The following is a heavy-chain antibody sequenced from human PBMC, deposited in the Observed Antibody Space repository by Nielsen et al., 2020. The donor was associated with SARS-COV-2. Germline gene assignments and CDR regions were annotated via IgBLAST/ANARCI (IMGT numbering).Heavy chain of an antibody. J-gene: IGHJ4*02. V-gene: IGHV3-7*01. CDR1: GFTFSNYW. Sequence: GESLKISCAASGFTFSNYWMSWVRQAPGKGLEWVANIKQDGSEKYYVDSMKGRFTISRDNSKNTLYLQMNSLRPEDTAVYFCAKGGSGRSGDHWGQGALVTVSS. CDR3: AKGGSGRSGDH. D-gene: IGHD3-10*01. CDR2: IKQDGSEK.